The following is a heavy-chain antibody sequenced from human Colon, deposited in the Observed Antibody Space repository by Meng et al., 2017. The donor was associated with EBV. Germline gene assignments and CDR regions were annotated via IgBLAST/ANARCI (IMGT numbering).Heavy chain of an antibody. CDR3: ARLRGLNGGSSEWFDH. D-gene: IGHD4-23*01. Sequence: AEVEKPGVSLKVSCKPSAYSFTGYWIGWACQMPGKSLGWMVIIFPGDSDTGYSPSFQGQVTISADKSINTAYLQWSTLKASDTAMYYCARLRGLNGGSSEWFDHWGQGTLVTVSS. CDR2: IFPGDSDT. J-gene: IGHJ5*02. V-gene: IGHV5-51*03. CDR1: AYSFTGYW.